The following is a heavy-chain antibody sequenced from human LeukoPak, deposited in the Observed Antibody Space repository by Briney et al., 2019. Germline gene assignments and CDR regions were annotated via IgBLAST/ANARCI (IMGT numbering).Heavy chain of an antibody. CDR3: AKQGSSSWPPHFQH. D-gene: IGHD6-13*01. Sequence: GGSLRLSCAASGFTFSSYAMSWVRQAPGKGLEWVSAISGSGGSTYYADSVKGRFTISRDNSKNTLYLQMSSLRAEETAVYYCAKQGSSSWPPHFQHWGQGTLVTVSS. V-gene: IGHV3-23*01. J-gene: IGHJ1*01. CDR1: GFTFSSYA. CDR2: ISGSGGST.